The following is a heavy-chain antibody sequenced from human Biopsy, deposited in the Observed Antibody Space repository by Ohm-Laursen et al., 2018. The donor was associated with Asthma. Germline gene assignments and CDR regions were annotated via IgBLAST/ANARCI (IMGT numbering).Heavy chain of an antibody. Sequence: SQTLSLTCTVSGDSITSGGCCWNWIRQHPGKGLEWIGYIHHSGTSYFNPSLKSRVSFSRDTSKNQFSLRLSSVTAADTAMYYCARIPRRSGPYFVDYRGQGTLVTVSS. D-gene: IGHD6-19*01. V-gene: IGHV4-31*03. CDR3: ARIPRRSGPYFVDY. CDR1: GDSITSGGCC. CDR2: IHHSGTS. J-gene: IGHJ4*02.